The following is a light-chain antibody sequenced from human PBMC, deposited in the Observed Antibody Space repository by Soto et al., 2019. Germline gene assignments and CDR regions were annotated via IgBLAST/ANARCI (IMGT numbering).Light chain of an antibody. CDR2: GAS. CDR1: QNINNNY. CDR3: QQYGGSPRT. V-gene: IGKV3-20*01. Sequence: EIVLTQSPGTLSLSPGERATLSSRASQNINNNYLAWYQQKRGQAPRLLIYGASSRATGIPDRFSGSGSGTDFTLTISRLEPEDFAVYYCQQYGGSPRTFGQGTKVEIK. J-gene: IGKJ1*01.